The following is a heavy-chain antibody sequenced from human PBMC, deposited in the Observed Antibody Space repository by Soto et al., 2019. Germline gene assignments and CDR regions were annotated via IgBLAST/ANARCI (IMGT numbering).Heavy chain of an antibody. V-gene: IGHV4-38-2*01. J-gene: IGHJ5*02. D-gene: IGHD2-2*01. CDR1: GYSISSGYY. CDR3: ARKYCSSNSCYSFLDWSNWFDP. Sequence: SETLSLTCAVSGYSISSGYYWGWLRQPPGKGLEWIGYIYYSGSTNYNPSLQSRVTMSVDTSKNQFSLKLSSMTAADTAVYYCARKYCSSNSCYSFLDWSNWFDPGGQGTLVTVAS. CDR2: IYYSGST.